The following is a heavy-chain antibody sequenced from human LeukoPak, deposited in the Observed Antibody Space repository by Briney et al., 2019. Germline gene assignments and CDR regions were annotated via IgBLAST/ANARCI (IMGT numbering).Heavy chain of an antibody. V-gene: IGHV3-21*01. CDR1: GFTFSSYS. CDR3: ARDGSCTSCYAEVLWGYYYYGMDV. CDR2: ISSSSSYI. J-gene: IGHJ6*02. Sequence: GGSLRLSCAASGFTFSSYSMNWVRQAPGKGLEWVSSISSSSSYIYYADSVKGRFTISRDNAKNSLYLQMNSLRAEDTAVYYCARDGSCTSCYAEVLWGYYYYGMDVWGQGTTVTVSS. D-gene: IGHD2-2*01.